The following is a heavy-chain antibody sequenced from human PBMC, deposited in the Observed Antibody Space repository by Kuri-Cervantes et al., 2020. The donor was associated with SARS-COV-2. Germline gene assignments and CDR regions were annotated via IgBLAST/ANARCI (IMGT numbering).Heavy chain of an antibody. CDR2: IFYSGSI. CDR3: ARLSLGPAVTGGFDI. Sequence: ESLKISCNVSGGSISSTSSYWGWVRQPPGNGLEWIATIFYSGSIYCNPSLRGRVTISVDTSNNQFSLKVTSVTAADTAVYYCARLSLGPAVTGGFDIWGQGTMVTVSS. D-gene: IGHD4-17*01. V-gene: IGHV4-39*01. CDR1: GGSISSTSSY. J-gene: IGHJ3*02.